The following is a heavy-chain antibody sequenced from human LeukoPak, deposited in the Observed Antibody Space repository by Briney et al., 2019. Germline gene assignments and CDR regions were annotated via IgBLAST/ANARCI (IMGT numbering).Heavy chain of an antibody. CDR1: GGSMSTYY. CDR3: ARRRDRYYFAH. CDR2: IYYSGST. J-gene: IGHJ4*02. Sequence: SETLSLTCTVSGGSMSTYYWSWIRQPPGKGLEWIGNIYYSGSTNYNPSLKSRVTISVDTSKNQFSLKLSSLTAADTAVYYCARRRDRYYFAHWGQGTLVTVSS. V-gene: IGHV4-59*01.